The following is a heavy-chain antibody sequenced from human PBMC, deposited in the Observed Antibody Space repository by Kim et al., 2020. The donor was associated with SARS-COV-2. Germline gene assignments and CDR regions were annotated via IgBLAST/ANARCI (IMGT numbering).Heavy chain of an antibody. CDR1: GFTFGDYA. CDR2: ISWNSGSI. J-gene: IGHJ6*02. V-gene: IGHV3-9*01. D-gene: IGHD4-4*01. Sequence: GGSLRLSCAASGFTFGDYAMHWVRQAPGKGLEWVSGISWNSGSIGYADSVKGRFTISRDNAKNSLYLQMNSLRAEDTALYYCAKSLTTPSNYYYYYGMDVWGQGTTVTVSS. CDR3: AKSLTTPSNYYYYYGMDV.